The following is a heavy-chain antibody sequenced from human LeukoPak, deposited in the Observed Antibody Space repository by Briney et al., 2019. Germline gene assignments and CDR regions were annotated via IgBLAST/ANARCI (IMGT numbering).Heavy chain of an antibody. Sequence: PSETLSLTCAVYGGSFSGYYWSWIRQPPGKGLEWIGEINHSGSTNYNPSLKSRVTISVDTSKNQFSLKLSSVTAADTAVYYCARDHEKLVGATAWDRPNWYFDLWGRGTLVTVSS. CDR1: GGSFSGYY. D-gene: IGHD1-26*01. J-gene: IGHJ2*01. CDR3: ARDHEKLVGATAWDRPNWYFDL. V-gene: IGHV4-34*01. CDR2: INHSGST.